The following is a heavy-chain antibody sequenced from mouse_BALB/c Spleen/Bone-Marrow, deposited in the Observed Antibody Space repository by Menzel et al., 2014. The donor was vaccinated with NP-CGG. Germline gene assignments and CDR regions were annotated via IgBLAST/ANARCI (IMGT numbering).Heavy chain of an antibody. Sequence: VQLQQSGPELVKPGASVKISCKASGYTFTDYNMHWVKQSHGKSLEWTGYIYPYNGGTGYNQKFKSKATLAVDNSSSTAYMGLRSLTSEDSAVYYCTRREYGNYGYAMDYWGQGTSVTVSS. CDR1: GYTFTDYN. V-gene: IGHV1S29*02. CDR3: TRREYGNYGYAMDY. D-gene: IGHD2-10*02. J-gene: IGHJ4*01. CDR2: IYPYNGGT.